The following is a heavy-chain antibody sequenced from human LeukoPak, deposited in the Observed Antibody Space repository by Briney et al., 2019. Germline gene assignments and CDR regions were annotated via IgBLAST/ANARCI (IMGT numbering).Heavy chain of an antibody. Sequence: PGGSLRLSCAASGFTFSSYGMHWVRQAPGKGLEWVAFIRYDGSNKYYADSVKGRFTISRDTSKNTLYLQMNSLRAEDTAVYYCARVRHCSAVTCLAYFDYWGQGTLVTVSS. CDR3: ARVRHCSAVTCLAYFDY. J-gene: IGHJ4*02. CDR2: IRYDGSNK. V-gene: IGHV3-30*02. CDR1: GFTFSSYG. D-gene: IGHD2-15*01.